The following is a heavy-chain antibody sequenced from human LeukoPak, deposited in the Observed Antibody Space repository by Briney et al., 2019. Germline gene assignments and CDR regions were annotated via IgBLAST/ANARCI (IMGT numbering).Heavy chain of an antibody. CDR3: ARGSGSYGEGGLDY. V-gene: IGHV3-30*19. CDR1: GFTFSSYG. D-gene: IGHD1-26*01. Sequence: PGRSLRLSCAASGFTFSSYGMHWVRQAPAKGLEWVAMISIDGSDKYYANSVKGRFTVSRDNSENTVYLQMNDLRPEDTAVYYCARGSGSYGEGGLDYWGQGTLVTVSS. J-gene: IGHJ4*02. CDR2: ISIDGSDK.